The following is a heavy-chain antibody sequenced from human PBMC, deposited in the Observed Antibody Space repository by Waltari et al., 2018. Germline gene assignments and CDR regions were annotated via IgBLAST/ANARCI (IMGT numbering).Heavy chain of an antibody. CDR1: GGSISSGSYY. Sequence: QVQLQESGPGLVKPSQTLSLTCTVSGGSISSGSYYWSWIRQPAGKGLEWIGYIYTSGGTNYNPSLKSRVTISVDTSKNQFSLKLSSVTAADTAVYYCARGVTIFGVVLSTDYYYYYMDVWGKGTTVTISS. J-gene: IGHJ6*03. CDR3: ARGVTIFGVVLSTDYYYYYMDV. CDR2: IYTSGGT. D-gene: IGHD3-3*01. V-gene: IGHV4-61*09.